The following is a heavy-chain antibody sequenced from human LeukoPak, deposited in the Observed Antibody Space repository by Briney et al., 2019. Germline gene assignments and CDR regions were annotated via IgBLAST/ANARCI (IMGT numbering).Heavy chain of an antibody. CDR2: IYHSGST. Sequence: PSETLSLTCAVSGGSISSGGYSWSWIRQPPGKSLEWIGYIYHSGSTYYNPSLKSRVTISVDRSKNQFSLKLSSVTAADTAVYYCARAPYDYVWGSYRLDAFDIWGQGTMVTVSS. CDR1: GGSISSGGYS. J-gene: IGHJ3*02. CDR3: ARAPYDYVWGSYRLDAFDI. V-gene: IGHV4-30-2*01. D-gene: IGHD3-16*02.